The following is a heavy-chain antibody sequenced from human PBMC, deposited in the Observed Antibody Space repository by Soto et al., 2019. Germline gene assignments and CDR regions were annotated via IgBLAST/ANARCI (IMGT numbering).Heavy chain of an antibody. CDR3: AREGLRYFDWLLPDPSHWFDP. J-gene: IGHJ5*02. CDR2: IIPIFGTA. Sequence: SVKVSCKASGGTFSSYSISWVRQAPGQGLEWMGGIIPIFGTANYAQKFQGRVTITADESTSTAYMELSSLRSEDTAVYYCAREGLRYFDWLLPDPSHWFDPWGQGTLVTVSS. D-gene: IGHD3-9*01. V-gene: IGHV1-69*13. CDR1: GGTFSSYS.